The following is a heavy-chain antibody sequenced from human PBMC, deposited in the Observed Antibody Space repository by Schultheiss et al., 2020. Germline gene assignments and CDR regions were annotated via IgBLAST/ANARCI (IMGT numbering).Heavy chain of an antibody. CDR3: ARGIAVAGKGPRRSFDI. CDR1: GGSVSSGSYY. Sequence: SETLSLTCTVSGGSVSSGSYYWSWIRQPPGKGLEWIGYIYYSGSTYYNPSLKSRLTISVDTSKNQFSLKLSSVTAADTAVYYCARGIAVAGKGPRRSFDIWGQGTMVTVSS. J-gene: IGHJ3*02. V-gene: IGHV4-61*01. D-gene: IGHD6-19*01. CDR2: IYYSGST.